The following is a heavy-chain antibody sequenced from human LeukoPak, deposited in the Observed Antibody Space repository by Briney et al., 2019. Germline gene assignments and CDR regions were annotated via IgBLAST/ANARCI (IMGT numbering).Heavy chain of an antibody. J-gene: IGHJ3*02. Sequence: ASVKVSCKASGGTFSSYAISWVRQAPGQGLEWMGGIIPIVGTANYAQKFQGRVTITADESTSTAYMELSSLRSEDTAVYYCARGYYDSPSDAFDIWGQGTLVTVSS. CDR2: IIPIVGTA. CDR1: GGTFSSYA. V-gene: IGHV1-69*13. D-gene: IGHD3-22*01. CDR3: ARGYYDSPSDAFDI.